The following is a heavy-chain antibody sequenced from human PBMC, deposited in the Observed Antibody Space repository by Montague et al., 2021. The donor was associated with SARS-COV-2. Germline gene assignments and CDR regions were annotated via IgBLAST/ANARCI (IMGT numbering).Heavy chain of an antibody. J-gene: IGHJ5*02. D-gene: IGHD3-10*01. CDR3: ARQNYRSGTQNGLGGNWFGP. CDR2: LFNNGFA. V-gene: IGHV4-39*01. CDR1: GDTDSRGIYL. Sequence: SETLSLTCAVSGDTDSRGIYLRAWFCQPTAKGLEWLGSLFNNGFAEHNASLRSRVTMCVDTSNNHFHLRLDSVSAADTAVYFCARQNYRSGTQNGLGGNWFGPWGKGSLVS.